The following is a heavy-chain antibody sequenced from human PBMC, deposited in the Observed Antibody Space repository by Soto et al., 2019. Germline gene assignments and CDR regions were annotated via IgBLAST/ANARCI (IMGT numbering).Heavy chain of an antibody. J-gene: IGHJ4*02. CDR1: GFSLSTSGVS. Sequence: QITLKESGRTLVKPTQTLPLTCTFSGFSLSTSGVSVGWIRQPPGKALEWLALIYWDDDKRYSPSLKSRLTLAKDTSKSQVVRTMANMDPVDTATYCCAHSYFPDTAMSHDFDYWGQGTLVTVSS. V-gene: IGHV2-5*02. CDR2: IYWDDDK. CDR3: AHSYFPDTAMSHDFDY. D-gene: IGHD5-18*01.